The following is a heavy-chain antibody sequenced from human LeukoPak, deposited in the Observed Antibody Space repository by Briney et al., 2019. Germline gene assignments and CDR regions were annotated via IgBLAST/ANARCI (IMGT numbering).Heavy chain of an antibody. CDR2: ISHTGTTI. V-gene: IGHV3-11*04. CDR3: ARELRGGLRYYFDY. D-gene: IGHD3-10*01. Sequence: PGGSLRLSCAASGFTFNDYYMSWIRQAPGKGLEWVSYISHTGTTIDYADSVKGRFTISRDNTKTSLYLQMNSPKVEDTAGYYCARELRGGLRYYFDYWGQGILVTVSS. CDR1: GFTFNDYY. J-gene: IGHJ4*02.